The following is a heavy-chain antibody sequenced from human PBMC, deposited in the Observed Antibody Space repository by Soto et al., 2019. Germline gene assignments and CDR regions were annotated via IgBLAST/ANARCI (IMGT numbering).Heavy chain of an antibody. D-gene: IGHD1-1*01. V-gene: IGHV3-72*01. CDR2: IKNNANSYAI. CDR1: GFTFSDHY. Sequence: GGSLRLSCAASGFTFSDHYMDWVRQAPGKGLEWVARIKNNANSYAIEYAASGKGRFTISRDNSKNSLYLKMNSLRTEDTAIYYCVRVKQGSQPLQAFEVWGQGSKVSVSS. CDR3: VRVKQGSQPLQAFEV. J-gene: IGHJ3*01.